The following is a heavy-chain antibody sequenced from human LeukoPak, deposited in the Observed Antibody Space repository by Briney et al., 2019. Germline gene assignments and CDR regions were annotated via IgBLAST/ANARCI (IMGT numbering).Heavy chain of an antibody. D-gene: IGHD2-15*01. Sequence: PGRSLRLSCAASGFTFSSYAMHWVRQAPGKGLEWVAFIRYDGSNKYYADSVKGRFTISRDNSKNTLYLQMNSLGAEDTAVYYCAKVCGPRCPTNDAFDIWGQGTMVTVSS. J-gene: IGHJ3*02. CDR2: IRYDGSNK. V-gene: IGHV3-30*02. CDR1: GFTFSSYA. CDR3: AKVCGPRCPTNDAFDI.